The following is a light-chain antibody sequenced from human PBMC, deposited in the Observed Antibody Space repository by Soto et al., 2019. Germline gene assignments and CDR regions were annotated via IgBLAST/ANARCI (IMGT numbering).Light chain of an antibody. CDR2: GVS. CDR3: QQYGSSPGT. Sequence: EIVLTQSPGTLSLSPGERATLSCRASQSVSRNYVAWYQQKPGQAPRLLIYGVSSRATGIPDRFSGSGSGTDFTLAVSRLEPEDFAVYHCQQYGSSPGTFGPGTKVEVK. V-gene: IGKV3-20*01. J-gene: IGKJ1*01. CDR1: QSVSRNY.